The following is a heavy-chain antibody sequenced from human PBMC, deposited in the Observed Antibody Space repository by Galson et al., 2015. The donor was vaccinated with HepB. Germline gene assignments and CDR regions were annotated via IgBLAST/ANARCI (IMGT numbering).Heavy chain of an antibody. CDR2: ISYDGSNK. V-gene: IGHV3-30*04. CDR1: GFTFSSYA. J-gene: IGHJ4*02. Sequence: SLRLSCAASGFTFSSYAMHWVRQAPGKGLEWVAVISYDGSNKYYADSVKGRFTISRDNSKNTLYLQMNSLRAEDTAVYYCARVRGFREIDYWGQGTLVTVSS. CDR3: ARVRGFREIDY.